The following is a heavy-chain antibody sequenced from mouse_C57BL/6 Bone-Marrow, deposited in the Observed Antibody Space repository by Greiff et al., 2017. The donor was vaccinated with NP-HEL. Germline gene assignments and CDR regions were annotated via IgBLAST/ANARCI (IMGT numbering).Heavy chain of an antibody. CDR2: IDPSDSYT. J-gene: IGHJ2*01. CDR1: GYTFTSYW. D-gene: IGHD2-1*01. Sequence: VQLQQPGAELVKPGASVKLSCKASGYTFTSYWMQWVKQRPGQGLEWIGKIDPSDSYTNYNQKFKGKATLTVDTSSSTAYMQLSSLTSEDSAVYYCAGSLLWYFDYWGQGTTLTVSS. V-gene: IGHV1-50*01. CDR3: AGSLLWYFDY.